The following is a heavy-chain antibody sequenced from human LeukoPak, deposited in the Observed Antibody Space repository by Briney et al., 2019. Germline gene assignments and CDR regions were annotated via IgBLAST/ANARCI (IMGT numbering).Heavy chain of an antibody. CDR1: GGSISSYY. CDR3: ARVRGPAVYYYYMDV. J-gene: IGHJ6*03. D-gene: IGHD6-25*01. Sequence: SETLSLTCTVSGGSISSYYWSWIRQPAGKGLEWIGYIYYSGSTNYNPSLKSRVTISVDTSKNQFSLKLSSVTAADTAVYYCARVRGPAVYYYYMDVWGKGTTVTVSS. CDR2: IYYSGST. V-gene: IGHV4-59*01.